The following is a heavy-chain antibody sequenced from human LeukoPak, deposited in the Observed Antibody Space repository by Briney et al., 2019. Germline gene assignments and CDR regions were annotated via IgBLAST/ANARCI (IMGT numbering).Heavy chain of an antibody. CDR1: GFTFSSYT. Sequence: GGSLRLSCAVSGFTFSSYTMSWVRQVPGKGLSWVSHISGSGGTTHYADSVKGRFTISRDNSKNTLYLQMNSLRAEDTAVYYCAKGNFESSGYYSNYFDCWGQGTLVTVSS. CDR3: AKGNFESSGYYSNYFDC. D-gene: IGHD3-22*01. V-gene: IGHV3-23*01. CDR2: ISGSGGTT. J-gene: IGHJ4*02.